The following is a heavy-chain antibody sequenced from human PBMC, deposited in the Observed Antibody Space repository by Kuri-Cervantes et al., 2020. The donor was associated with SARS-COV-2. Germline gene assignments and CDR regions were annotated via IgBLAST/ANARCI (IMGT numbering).Heavy chain of an antibody. CDR3: ARVHKAGATYYYYYMDV. J-gene: IGHJ6*03. CDR2: ISSSSSYI. D-gene: IGHD1-26*01. Sequence: GESLKISCAASGFTFSSYSMNWVRQAPGKGLEWVSSISSSSSYIYYADSVKGRFTISRDNAKNSLYLQMNSLRAEDTAVYYCARVHKAGATYYYYYMDVWVKGTTVTVSS. CDR1: GFTFSSYS. V-gene: IGHV3-21*01.